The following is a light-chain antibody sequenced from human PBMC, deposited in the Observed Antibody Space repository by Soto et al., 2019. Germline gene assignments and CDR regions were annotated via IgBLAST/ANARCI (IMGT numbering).Light chain of an antibody. Sequence: DIQMTQSPSTLPASVGDRVTITCRASQSISTWLAWYQQKPGKAPNLLIYKASYLASGVPSRFSGGGPGTEFTLTISSLQPDDFATYYCQQYSSYWTFGQGTKVDIK. CDR2: KAS. V-gene: IGKV1-5*03. CDR3: QQYSSYWT. J-gene: IGKJ1*01. CDR1: QSISTW.